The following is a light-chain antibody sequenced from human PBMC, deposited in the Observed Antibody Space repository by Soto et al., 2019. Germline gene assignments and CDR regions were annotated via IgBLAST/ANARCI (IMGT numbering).Light chain of an antibody. Sequence: QSARTQPASVSGSPGQAITISCSGSISDVGSSGPVSWYQHHPGQVPKLIIYEGSRRPSGVSSRFSGSKTGNTASLTITGLQAEDEANYYCCSYVGARTYVFGTGTKVTVL. CDR3: CSYVGARTYV. J-gene: IGLJ1*01. CDR1: ISDVGSSGP. V-gene: IGLV2-23*01. CDR2: EGS.